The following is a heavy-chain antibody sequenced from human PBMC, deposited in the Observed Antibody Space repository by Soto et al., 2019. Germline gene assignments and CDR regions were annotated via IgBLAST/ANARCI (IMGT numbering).Heavy chain of an antibody. CDR2: IIPILGIA. J-gene: IGHJ3*02. Sequence: QVQLVQSGAEVKQPGSSVKVSCKASGGTFSSYAISWVRQAPGQGLEWMGRIIPILGIANYAQTLQGRVTITADKSTSTAYRELTSLRSADTAVYYCARVSNLKGIDSFDIWVQGTMVTVSS. V-gene: IGHV1-69*04. CDR1: GGTFSSYA. CDR3: ARVSNLKGIDSFDI. D-gene: IGHD1-20*01.